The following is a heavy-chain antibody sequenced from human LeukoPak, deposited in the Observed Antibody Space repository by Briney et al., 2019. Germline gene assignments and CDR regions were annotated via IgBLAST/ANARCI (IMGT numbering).Heavy chain of an antibody. CDR1: GGSISSGGYS. V-gene: IGHV4-30-2*01. CDR2: IYHSGST. Sequence: SETLSLTCAVSGGSISSGGYSWSWIRQPPGKGLEWIGYIYHSGSTYYNLSLKSRVTISVDRSKNQFSLKLSSVTAADTAVYYCARDRPDRSVNYWGQGTLVTVSS. D-gene: IGHD1-14*01. CDR3: ARDRPDRSVNY. J-gene: IGHJ4*02.